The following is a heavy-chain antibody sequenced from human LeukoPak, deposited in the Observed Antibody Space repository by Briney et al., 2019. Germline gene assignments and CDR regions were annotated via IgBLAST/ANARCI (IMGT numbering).Heavy chain of an antibody. D-gene: IGHD5-18*01. CDR2: IYTSGST. Sequence: SQTLSLTCTVSGGSISSGSYYWSWIRQPAGKGLEWIGRIYTSGSTNYNPSLKSRVTISVDTSKNQYSLNLSSVTAADTAVYYCARVRIQLFWFDPWGQGTLVTVSS. CDR1: GGSISSGSYY. J-gene: IGHJ5*02. CDR3: ARVRIQLFWFDP. V-gene: IGHV4-61*02.